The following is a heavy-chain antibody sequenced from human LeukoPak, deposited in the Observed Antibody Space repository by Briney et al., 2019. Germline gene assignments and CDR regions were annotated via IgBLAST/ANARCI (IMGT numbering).Heavy chain of an antibody. CDR2: ISGSGAKT. V-gene: IGHV3-23*01. D-gene: IGHD3-3*01. J-gene: IGHJ3*01. CDR1: GFTFRSYA. CDR3: AQGDSYYDFLLSV. Sequence: GGSARLSCEASGFTFRSYAITWVRQAPGKGLEWVSAISGSGAKTYYTDSVKGRFTISRDNSRNTLYLQMNSLRVEDTAVYYCAQGDSYYDFLLSVWGQGTVVTVSS.